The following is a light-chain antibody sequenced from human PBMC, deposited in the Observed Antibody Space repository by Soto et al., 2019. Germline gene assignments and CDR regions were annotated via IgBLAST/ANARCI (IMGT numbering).Light chain of an antibody. CDR1: SSDVGGYNY. CDR3: SSYTRSSSLYV. CDR2: EVS. V-gene: IGLV2-14*01. J-gene: IGLJ1*01. Sequence: QSVLTQPASVSGSPGQSITISCTGTSSDVGGYNYVSWYQQHPGTAPKLMNYEVSNRPSGLSNRFSGSKSGNTASLTISGLQAEDEADYYCSSYTRSSSLYVFGTGTKVTVL.